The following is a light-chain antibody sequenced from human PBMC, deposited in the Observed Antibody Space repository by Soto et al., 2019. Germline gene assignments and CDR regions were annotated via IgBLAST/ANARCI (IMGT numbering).Light chain of an antibody. CDR2: DAS. V-gene: IGKV3-11*01. CDR1: QSISSD. J-gene: IGKJ5*01. Sequence: EIVLTQSPATLSLSPGERATVSCRASQSISSDLAWYQQKPGQAPRLLIYDASNSATGIPARFSGSGSGTDFTLTINSLEPEDFAVYYCQQRNSWPRTFGQGTQVEVK. CDR3: QQRNSWPRT.